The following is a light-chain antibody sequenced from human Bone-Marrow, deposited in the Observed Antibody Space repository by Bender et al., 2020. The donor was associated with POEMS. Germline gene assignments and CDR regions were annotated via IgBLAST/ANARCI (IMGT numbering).Light chain of an antibody. J-gene: IGLJ2*01. CDR3: SSYTLSATPL. CDR2: DVN. V-gene: IGLV2-14*01. CDR1: NSDIGSYNY. Sequence: QSALTQPASVSGSPGQSITISCTGTNSDIGSYNYVSWYQQHPGKAPKLMIYDVNNRPSGISDRCSGSKSGNTASLTVSGLQAEDEADYYCSSYTLSATPLFGGGTKLTVL.